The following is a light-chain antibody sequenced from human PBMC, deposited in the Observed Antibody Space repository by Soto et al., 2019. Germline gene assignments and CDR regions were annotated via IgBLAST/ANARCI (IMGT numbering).Light chain of an antibody. Sequence: EIVLTQSQATLSLSPGERATLSCRASQSVKTFVAGYQQTPGQDNRLLMYDASNRATGIPARFSGIGSGTDFTLTISSLEPEDFAVYYCQQRSNWPITFGQGTRLEI. CDR1: QSVKTF. V-gene: IGKV3-11*01. CDR3: QQRSNWPIT. CDR2: DAS. J-gene: IGKJ5*01.